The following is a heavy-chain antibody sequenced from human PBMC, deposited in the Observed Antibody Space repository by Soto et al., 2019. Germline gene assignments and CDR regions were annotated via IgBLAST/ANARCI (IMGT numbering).Heavy chain of an antibody. D-gene: IGHD2-2*01. CDR3: ARGTVVPAALNPYYYYGMDV. CDR1: GGSISSCY. CDR2: IYYTGST. Sequence: SETLSLTCTVSGGSISSCYWSWIRQPPGKGLEWIGYIYYTGSTNYNPSLKSRVTISVDTSKTQFSLKLSSVTAADTAVYYCARGTVVPAALNPYYYYGMDVWGQGTTVTVAS. J-gene: IGHJ6*02. V-gene: IGHV4-59*01.